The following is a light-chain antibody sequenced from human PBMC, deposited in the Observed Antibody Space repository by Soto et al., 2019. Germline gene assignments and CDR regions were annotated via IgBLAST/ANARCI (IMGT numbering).Light chain of an antibody. V-gene: IGLV2-11*01. Sequence: QSALTQPRSVSGSPGQSVTISCSGATNYVSWYQQHPGKAPKLMIYDVTKRPSGVPDRFSGSKSGSTASLTISGLQAEDEADYYCCSFAGSYTSYVLGTGNKVTVL. CDR1: TNY. CDR3: CSFAGSYTSYV. CDR2: DVT. J-gene: IGLJ1*01.